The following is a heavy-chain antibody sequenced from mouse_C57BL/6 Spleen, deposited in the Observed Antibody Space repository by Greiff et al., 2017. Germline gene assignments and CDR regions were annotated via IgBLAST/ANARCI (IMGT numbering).Heavy chain of an antibody. Sequence: EVHLVESGGGLVKPGGSLKLSCAASGFTFSSYAMSWVRQTPEKTLEWVATISDGGSYTYYPDNVKGRFTISRDNAKNNLYLQMSHLKSEDTAMYYCARALYDGYYAFDYWGQGTTLTVSS. J-gene: IGHJ2*01. CDR2: ISDGGSYT. CDR1: GFTFSSYA. V-gene: IGHV5-4*01. CDR3: ARALYDGYYAFDY. D-gene: IGHD2-3*01.